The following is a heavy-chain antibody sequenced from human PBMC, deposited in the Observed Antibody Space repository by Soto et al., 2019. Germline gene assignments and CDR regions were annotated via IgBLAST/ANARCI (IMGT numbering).Heavy chain of an antibody. V-gene: IGHV1-18*01. J-gene: IGHJ4*02. CDR1: GYTFTSYG. Sequence: QVQLVQSGAEVKKPGASVKVSCKASGYTFTSYGISWVRQAPGQGLEWMGWISTYNGNTTYAQKLQGRVTMTTDTSTSTAYMELRSLRSDDTAVYYCARDSYYYDSSGYYEPDYWGQGTLVTVSS. CDR3: ARDSYYYDSSGYYEPDY. D-gene: IGHD3-22*01. CDR2: ISTYNGNT.